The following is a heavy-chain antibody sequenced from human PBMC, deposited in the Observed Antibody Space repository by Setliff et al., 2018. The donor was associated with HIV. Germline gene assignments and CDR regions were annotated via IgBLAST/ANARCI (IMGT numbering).Heavy chain of an antibody. D-gene: IGHD3-22*01. J-gene: IGHJ4*02. CDR1: GFTFSSYE. CDR2: ISSSGTII. Sequence: GGSLRLSCAASGFTFSSYEMNWVRQAPGKGLEWVSYISSSGTIIYYADSVKGRFTISRDNAKNSLYLQMSNVTAEDTAVYYCYGYYDRTGYPYFDYWGQGTLVTVSS. CDR3: YGYYDRTGYPYFDY. V-gene: IGHV3-48*03.